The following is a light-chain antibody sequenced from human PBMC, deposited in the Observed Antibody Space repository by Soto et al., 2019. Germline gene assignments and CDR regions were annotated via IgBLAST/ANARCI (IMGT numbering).Light chain of an antibody. CDR1: SSDVGSYNL. CDR3: CSYAGSSTPGV. Sequence: ALTQPASVSGSPGQSITISCTGTSSDVGSYNLVSWYQQHPGKAPKLMIYEGSKRPSGVSNRFSGSKSGNTASLTISGLQAEDEADYYCCSYAGSSTPGVFGGGTKLTVL. V-gene: IGLV2-23*01. CDR2: EGS. J-gene: IGLJ2*01.